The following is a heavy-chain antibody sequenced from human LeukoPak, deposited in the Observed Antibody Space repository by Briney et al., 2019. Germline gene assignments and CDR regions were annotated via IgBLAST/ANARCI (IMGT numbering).Heavy chain of an antibody. Sequence: GGSLRLSCAASGFTFDDYGMSWVRQAPGKGLEWVSGINWNGGSTGYADSVKGRFTISRDNAKNSLYLQMNSLRPEDTALYYCAKSEFCSGGSCPFDYWGQGTLVTVSS. J-gene: IGHJ4*02. V-gene: IGHV3-20*04. CDR2: INWNGGST. CDR3: AKSEFCSGGSCPFDY. CDR1: GFTFDDYG. D-gene: IGHD2-15*01.